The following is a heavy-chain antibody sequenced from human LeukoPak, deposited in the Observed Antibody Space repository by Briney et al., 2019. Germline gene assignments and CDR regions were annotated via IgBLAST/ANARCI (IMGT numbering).Heavy chain of an antibody. CDR2: INHSGST. Sequence: SETLSLTCAVYGGSFSGYYWSWIRQSPGKGREWIAEINHSGSTIYNPSLKSRVTISLDTSKNQFSLKLSSVTAADTAVYYCARAGSITIFGVVSRWFDPWGQGTLVTVPS. J-gene: IGHJ5*02. CDR1: GGSFSGYY. CDR3: ARAGSITIFGVVSRWFDP. D-gene: IGHD3-3*01. V-gene: IGHV4-34*01.